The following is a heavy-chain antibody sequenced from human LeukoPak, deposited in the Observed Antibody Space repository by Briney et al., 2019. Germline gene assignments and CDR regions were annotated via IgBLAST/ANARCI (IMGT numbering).Heavy chain of an antibody. D-gene: IGHD1-1*01. J-gene: IGHJ4*02. Sequence: ASVKVSCKVSGYTLTELSMHWVRQAPGKGLEWMGGIIPIFGTANYAQKFQGRVTITADESTSTAYMELSSLRSEDTAVYYCAREEVSYWNQLKGFLSRYYFDYWGQGTLVTVSS. CDR3: AREEVSYWNQLKGFLSRYYFDY. CDR2: IIPIFGTA. CDR1: GYTLTELS. V-gene: IGHV1-69*13.